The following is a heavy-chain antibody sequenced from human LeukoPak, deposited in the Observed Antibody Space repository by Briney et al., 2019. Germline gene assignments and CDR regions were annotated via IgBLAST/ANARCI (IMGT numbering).Heavy chain of an antibody. Sequence: PGGSLRLSCAASGFTFRSYWMSWVRQAPGKGLEWVANINQDGSEKYYVDSVKGRFTISRDNAKNSLYLQMNSLRAEDTAVYYCARVGSYHSSDLDFRGQGTMVTVSS. CDR3: ARVGSYHSSDLDF. CDR1: GFTFRSYW. CDR2: INQDGSEK. D-gene: IGHD3-22*01. J-gene: IGHJ4*02. V-gene: IGHV3-7*01.